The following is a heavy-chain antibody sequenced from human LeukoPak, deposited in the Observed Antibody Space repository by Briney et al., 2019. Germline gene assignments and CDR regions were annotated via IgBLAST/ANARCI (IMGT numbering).Heavy chain of an antibody. D-gene: IGHD3-10*01. CDR3: ARFRDYKEAFDI. CDR1: GYSISSGYY. J-gene: IGHJ3*02. V-gene: IGHV4-4*07. Sequence: NPSETLSLTCAVSGYSISSGYYWSWIRQPAGKGLEWIGRIYASGSTDYNPSLKSRVTMSVDTSKNQFSLKLNPVTAADTAVYYCARFRDYKEAFDIWGQGTMVTVSS. CDR2: IYASGST.